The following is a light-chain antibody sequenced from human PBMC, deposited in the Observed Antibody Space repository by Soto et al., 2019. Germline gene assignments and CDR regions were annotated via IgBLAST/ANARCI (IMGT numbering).Light chain of an antibody. J-gene: IGLJ1*01. CDR2: RNN. CDR3: AAWDDSLSGPNV. V-gene: IGLV1-47*01. CDR1: SSNIGSNY. Sequence: QSGLNEPPSASGTPGQRVTISCYGSSSNIGSNYVYWYQQLPGTAPKLLIYRNNQRPSGVPDRFSGSKSGTSASLAISGLRSEDEADYYCAAWDDSLSGPNVFGTGTKVTVL.